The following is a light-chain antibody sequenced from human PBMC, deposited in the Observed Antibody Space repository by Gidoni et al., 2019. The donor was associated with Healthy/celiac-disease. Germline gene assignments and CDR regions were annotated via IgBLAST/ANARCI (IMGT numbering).Light chain of an antibody. CDR3: QQYGSSPLYT. CDR1: QSVSSSY. V-gene: IGKV3-20*01. Sequence: EIVLTQSPGTLSLSPGERATLSCRASQSVSSSYLAWYQQRPGQAPRLLNYGASSRATGIPDRFSGSESGTDFTLTISALEPEDFAVYYCQQYGSSPLYTFXQXTKLEIK. CDR2: GAS. J-gene: IGKJ2*01.